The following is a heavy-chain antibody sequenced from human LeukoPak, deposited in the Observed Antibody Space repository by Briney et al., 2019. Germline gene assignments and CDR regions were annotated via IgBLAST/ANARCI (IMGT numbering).Heavy chain of an antibody. CDR3: ARVPHYYDYVWGSYRYTYLDY. CDR1: GGTLSSYA. Sequence: SVKVSCKASGGTLSSYAISWVRQAPGQGLEWMGGIIPIFGTANYAQKFQGRVTITADESTSTAYMELSSLRSEGTAVYYCARVPHYYDYVWGSYRYTYLDYWGQGTLVTVSS. CDR2: IIPIFGTA. V-gene: IGHV1-69*01. J-gene: IGHJ4*02. D-gene: IGHD3-16*02.